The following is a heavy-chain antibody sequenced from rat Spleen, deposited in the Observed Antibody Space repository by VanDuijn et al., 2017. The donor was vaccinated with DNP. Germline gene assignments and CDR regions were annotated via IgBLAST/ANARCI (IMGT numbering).Heavy chain of an antibody. V-gene: IGHV5-7*01. D-gene: IGHD5-1*01. CDR2: ISYDGGRT. CDR1: GLTFSDYS. Sequence: EVQLVESGGGLVQPGRSLKLSCAASGLTFSDYSMAWVRQAPKKGLEWVATISYDGGRTYYRDSVKGRFTISRDFARSTLYLQMDSLRSEDTATYYCTGGSSFSYWGQGVMVTVSS. J-gene: IGHJ2*01. CDR3: TGGSSFSY.